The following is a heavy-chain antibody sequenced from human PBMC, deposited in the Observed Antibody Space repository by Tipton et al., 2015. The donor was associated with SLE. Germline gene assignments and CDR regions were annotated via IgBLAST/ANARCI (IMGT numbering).Heavy chain of an antibody. D-gene: IGHD6-19*01. CDR3: ARDLGAMAGQGMGIDY. CDR2: IYYSGSR. CDR1: GGTISSNY. Sequence: TLSLTCSVTGGTISSNYWIWIRQPPGKGLEWIGYIYYSGSRYFNPTLKSRVDMSVDTAENQFSLDLTSVTAAETAVYYCARDLGAMAGQGMGIDYWGQGTLVTVSS. J-gene: IGHJ4*02. V-gene: IGHV4-59*06.